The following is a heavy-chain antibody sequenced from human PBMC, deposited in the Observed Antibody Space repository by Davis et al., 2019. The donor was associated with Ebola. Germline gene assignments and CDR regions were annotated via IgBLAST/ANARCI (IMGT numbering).Heavy chain of an antibody. J-gene: IGHJ4*02. CDR3: VKDLANFRGPDY. CDR2: INSDGSGT. V-gene: IGHV3-74*03. Sequence: HTGGSLRLSCVGSGFTFSSYWMHWVRQVPGKGLVWVSRINSDGSGTKYADSVKGRYTISRDNAKNTLYLQMYGLGAEDTAVYYCVKDLANFRGPDYWGQGTLVTVSS. CDR1: GFTFSSYW. D-gene: IGHD3-10*01.